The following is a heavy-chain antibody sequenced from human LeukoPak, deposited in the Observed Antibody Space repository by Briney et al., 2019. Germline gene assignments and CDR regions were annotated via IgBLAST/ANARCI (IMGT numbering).Heavy chain of an antibody. Sequence: SETLSLTCTVSGGSISGYYWSWIRQPPGKGLEWIGYMYYSGSTKYNPSLKSRVTISVDTSKNQLSLKLSSVTAADTAVYYRARQDYYYYMDVWGKGTTVTVSS. CDR1: GGSISGYY. CDR2: MYYSGST. V-gene: IGHV4-59*08. J-gene: IGHJ6*03. CDR3: ARQDYYYYMDV.